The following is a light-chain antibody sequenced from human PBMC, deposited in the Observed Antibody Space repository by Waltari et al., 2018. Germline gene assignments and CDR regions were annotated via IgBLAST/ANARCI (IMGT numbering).Light chain of an antibody. V-gene: IGLV2-14*03. CDR3: SSYTTKTTSV. J-gene: IGLJ1*01. CDR1: SSDVGTYNY. Sequence: QSALTQPASVSGSPGQSITISCTGTSSDVGTYNYVPWYQQHPGKAPKLMIYDVTKRPSGFSNRFSGSKFCNTASLTISGLQSEDESDYYFSSYTTKTTSVFDTATKVTVL. CDR2: DVT.